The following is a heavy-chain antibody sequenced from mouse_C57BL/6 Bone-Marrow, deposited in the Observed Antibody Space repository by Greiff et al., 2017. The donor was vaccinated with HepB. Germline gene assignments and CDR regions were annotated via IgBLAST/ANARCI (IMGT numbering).Heavy chain of an antibody. CDR1: GFTFSDAW. V-gene: IGHV6-6*01. CDR2: IRNKANNHAT. CDR3: TREAAQATASWFAY. D-gene: IGHD3-2*02. J-gene: IGHJ3*01. Sequence: EVMLVESGGGLVQPGGSLKLSCAASGFTFSDAWMDWVRQSPEKGLEWVAEIRNKANNHATYYAESVKGRFTISRDDSKSSVYLQMNSLRAEDTGIYYCTREAAQATASWFAYWGQGTLVTVSA.